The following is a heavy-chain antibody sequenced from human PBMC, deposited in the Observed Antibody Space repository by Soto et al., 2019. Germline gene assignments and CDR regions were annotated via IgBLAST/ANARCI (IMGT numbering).Heavy chain of an antibody. J-gene: IGHJ4*02. Sequence: GGSLRLSCSASGFIFSDYAMHWVRQAPGKGLEYVSGVASNGGSTYYAESVKGRFSISRDNSKNTVFLQMHSLGPEDTAIYYCVKAYFNSGSSSGWFAFDYWGQGTLVTVSS. CDR2: VASNGGST. V-gene: IGHV3-64D*09. CDR3: VKAYFNSGSSSGWFAFDY. CDR1: GFIFSDYA. D-gene: IGHD6-19*01.